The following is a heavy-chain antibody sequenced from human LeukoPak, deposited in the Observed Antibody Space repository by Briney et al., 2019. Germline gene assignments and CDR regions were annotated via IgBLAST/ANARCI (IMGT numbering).Heavy chain of an antibody. Sequence: PSETLSLTCTVSGGSIGWDYWSWIRQSAGKGLEWIGRIYKSGSTNYNPSFRRRVTMSVDTSKNQFSLHVTSVTAADTAVYNCAREEYFQDSNGYSYYFHSWGQGSLVTVSS. V-gene: IGHV4-4*07. D-gene: IGHD3-22*01. J-gene: IGHJ4*02. CDR2: IYKSGST. CDR3: AREEYFQDSNGYSYYFHS. CDR1: GGSIGWDY.